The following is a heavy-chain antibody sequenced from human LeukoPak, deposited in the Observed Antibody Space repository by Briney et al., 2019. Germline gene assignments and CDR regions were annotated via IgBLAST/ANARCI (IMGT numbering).Heavy chain of an antibody. Sequence: SETLSLTCSISGGSIINNYWSCIRQSPEKGLEWIGYIHSSGSTDYNPYFKSRVVLSVDTSKNQFSLKRCSVPAADTGVYYWAREGAGATQVYWGQGPLVTVSS. CDR1: GGSIINNY. V-gene: IGHV4-59*01. J-gene: IGHJ4*02. D-gene: IGHD1-26*01. CDR2: IHSSGST. CDR3: AREGAGATQVY.